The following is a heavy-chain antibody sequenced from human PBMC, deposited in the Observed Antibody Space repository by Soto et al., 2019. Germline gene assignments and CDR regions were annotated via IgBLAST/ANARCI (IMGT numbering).Heavy chain of an antibody. CDR1: GFTFSSYS. V-gene: IGHV3-21*01. Sequence: GGSLRLSCAASGFTFSSYSMNWVRQAPGKGLEWVSSISSSSSYIYYADSVKGRFTISRDNAKNSLYLQMNSLRAEDTAVYYCARAMYCSSTSCYAANDAFDIWGQGTMVTVSS. CDR3: ARAMYCSSTSCYAANDAFDI. J-gene: IGHJ3*02. CDR2: ISSSSSYI. D-gene: IGHD2-2*01.